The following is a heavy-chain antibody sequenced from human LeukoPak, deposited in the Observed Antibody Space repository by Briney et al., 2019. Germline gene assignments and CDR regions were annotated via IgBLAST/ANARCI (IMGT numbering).Heavy chain of an antibody. J-gene: IGHJ6*02. Sequence: SETLSLTCTVSGGSISSSSYYWGWIRQPPGKGLEWIGSIYYSGSTYYNPSLKSRVTISVDTSKNQFSLKLSSVTAADTAVYYCARGPHFDWLSTSYYYYGMDVWGQGTTVTVSS. CDR3: ARGPHFDWLSTSYYYYGMDV. CDR2: IYYSGST. V-gene: IGHV4-39*01. D-gene: IGHD3-9*01. CDR1: GGSISSSSYY.